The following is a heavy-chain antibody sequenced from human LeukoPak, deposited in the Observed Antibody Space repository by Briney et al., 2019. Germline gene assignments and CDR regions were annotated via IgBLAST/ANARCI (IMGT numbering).Heavy chain of an antibody. J-gene: IGHJ4*02. D-gene: IGHD3-10*01. CDR1: GFSISTGYS. Sequence: SETLSLTCSVSGFSISTGYSRGWIRQPPGKGLEWIGTIYHRGNTYFNPSLMSRVIISLDTSKNQFSLRLTSVTAADTAVYYCAREVESWFGDLLSYFDSWGQGTRVTVSS. CDR2: IYHRGNT. V-gene: IGHV4-38-2*02. CDR3: AREVESWFGDLLSYFDS.